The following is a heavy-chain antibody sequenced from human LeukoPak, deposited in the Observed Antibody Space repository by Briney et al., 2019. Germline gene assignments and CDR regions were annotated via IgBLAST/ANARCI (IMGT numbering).Heavy chain of an antibody. J-gene: IGHJ6*02. Sequence: RASVKVSCKASGYTFTSYAMNWVRQAPGQGLEWMGWINTNTGNPTYAQGSTGRFVFSLDTSVSTAYLQISSLKAEDTAVYYCARQPLAANWNDDYYYYGMDVWGQGTTVTVSS. V-gene: IGHV7-4-1*02. CDR2: INTNTGNP. CDR1: GYTFTSYA. D-gene: IGHD1-20*01. CDR3: ARQPLAANWNDDYYYYGMDV.